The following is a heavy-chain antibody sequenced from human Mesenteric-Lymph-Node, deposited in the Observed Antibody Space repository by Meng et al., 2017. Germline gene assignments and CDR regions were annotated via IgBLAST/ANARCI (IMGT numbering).Heavy chain of an antibody. CDR2: ISWNGAKI. Sequence: GESLKISCAASGFTFSSYAMHWVRQAPGKGLEWVSGISWNGAKIGYADSVKGRFTISRDNAKNKNSLYLQMNSLRAEDTALYYCARDWYRDYYYYGMDVWGQGTTVTVSS. CDR3: ARDWYRDYYYYGMDV. CDR1: GFTFSSYA. V-gene: IGHV3-20*04. D-gene: IGHD6-13*01. J-gene: IGHJ6*02.